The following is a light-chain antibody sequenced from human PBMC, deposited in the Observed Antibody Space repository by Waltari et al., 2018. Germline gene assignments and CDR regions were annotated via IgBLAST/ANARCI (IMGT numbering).Light chain of an antibody. Sequence: QSAVTQPPSVSAAPGQKVTISCSGSSFNIGKNHVSWYKQHPGTAPKLLIYETDQRPSVIPDRFSGAKSGPSATLGITGLQTGDEADYYCGLWDSSLSAYVFGPGTNVAVL. CDR2: ETD. CDR1: SFNIGKNH. CDR3: GLWDSSLSAYV. V-gene: IGLV1-51*02. J-gene: IGLJ1*01.